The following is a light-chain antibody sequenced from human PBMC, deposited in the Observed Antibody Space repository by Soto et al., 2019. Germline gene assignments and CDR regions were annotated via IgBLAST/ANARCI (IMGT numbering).Light chain of an antibody. Sequence: DIQMTQSPSSLSTSVGDRVTITCRASQYINNYLNWYQQKPGKAPALLIYEASQLETGVPSRFSGSGSGTDFTFAINSLQPEDIGTYYCQQYDNVPLTFGGGTKVEIK. CDR3: QQYDNVPLT. CDR2: EAS. CDR1: QYINNY. V-gene: IGKV1-33*01. J-gene: IGKJ4*01.